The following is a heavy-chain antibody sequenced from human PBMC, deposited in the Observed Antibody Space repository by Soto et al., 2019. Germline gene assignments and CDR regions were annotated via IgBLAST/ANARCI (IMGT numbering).Heavy chain of an antibody. CDR2: IRSRSKKYAT. CDR1: GFSFSTSA. Sequence: PGGSLRLSCAAYGFSFSTSAMHWVRQAPGKGLEWIGRIRSRSKKYATEYSASVRGRFILSRDDSKNMAYLQMDTLKTEDTAIYYCYTRTDYADSRYTSDYWGQGTLVTVSS. V-gene: IGHV3-73*01. D-gene: IGHD6-13*01. CDR3: YTRTDYADSRYTSDY. J-gene: IGHJ4*02.